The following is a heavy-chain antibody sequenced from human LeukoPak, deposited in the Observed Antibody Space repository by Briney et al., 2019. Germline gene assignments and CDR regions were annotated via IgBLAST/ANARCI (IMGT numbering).Heavy chain of an antibody. CDR3: ARLGGSSWYYYYYYMDV. V-gene: IGHV4-39*01. Sequence: SETLSLTCTVSGGSISSSSYYWGWIRQPPGKGLEWIGSIYYSGSTYYNPSLKSRVTISVDTSKNQFSLKLNSVTAADTAVYYCARLGGSSWYYYYYYMDVWGKGTTVTVSS. J-gene: IGHJ6*03. CDR2: IYYSGST. CDR1: GGSISSSSYY. D-gene: IGHD6-13*01.